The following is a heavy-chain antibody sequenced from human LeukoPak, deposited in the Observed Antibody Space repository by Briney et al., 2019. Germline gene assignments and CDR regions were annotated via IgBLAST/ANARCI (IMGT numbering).Heavy chain of an antibody. J-gene: IGHJ4*02. CDR3: ARDRGDLDY. Sequence: GGSLRLSCVGSGFTFNTYWMTWVRQAPGKGLEWVANIGQYGSAKYYVDSVKGRFTISRDNAKNSLYLEMNALTAEDTAVYYCARDRGDLDYWGQGVLVTVSS. D-gene: IGHD3-10*01. V-gene: IGHV3-7*03. CDR2: IGQYGSAK. CDR1: GFTFNTYW.